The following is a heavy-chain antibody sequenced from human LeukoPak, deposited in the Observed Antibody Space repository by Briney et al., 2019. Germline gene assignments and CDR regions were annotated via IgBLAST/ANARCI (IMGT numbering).Heavy chain of an antibody. CDR3: AREGYYDSSGSLDY. CDR1: GFTFSTYT. CDR2: ISSSSSTI. V-gene: IGHV3-48*04. D-gene: IGHD3-22*01. J-gene: IGHJ4*02. Sequence: GGSLRLFCAASGFTFSTYTMNWVRQAPGKGLEWVSYISSSSSTIYYADSVKGRFTISRDNAKNSLYLQMNSLRAEDTAVYYCAREGYYDSSGSLDYWGQGTLVTVSS.